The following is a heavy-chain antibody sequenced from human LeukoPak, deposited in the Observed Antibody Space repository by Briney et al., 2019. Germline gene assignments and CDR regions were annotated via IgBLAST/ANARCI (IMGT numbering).Heavy chain of an antibody. D-gene: IGHD6-19*01. CDR3: AKDPSRQWLHQYYFDY. V-gene: IGHV3-23*01. Sequence: GRSLRPSCVVSAITFDYHALSWVRQAPGKGMEWVAGINGVVDRADYSDSGRGRFIISREISKDPMYLQMYSLRADDTAVYYCAKDPSRQWLHQYYFDYWGQGTLVTVSS. CDR1: AITFDYHA. J-gene: IGHJ4*02. CDR2: INGVVDRA.